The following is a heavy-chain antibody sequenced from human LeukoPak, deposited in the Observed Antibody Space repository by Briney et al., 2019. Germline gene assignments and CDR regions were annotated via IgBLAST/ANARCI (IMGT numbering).Heavy chain of an antibody. CDR2: ISGSGGST. Sequence: GGSLRLSCAASGFTFSSYAMSWVRQAPGKGLEWVSAISGSGGSTYYADSVKGRFTNSRDNSKNTLYLQMNSLRDEDTAVYYCAKSQAGGRLSKPAYYYGMDVWGQGTTVTVSS. CDR3: AKSQAGGRLSKPAYYYGMDV. CDR1: GFTFSSYA. V-gene: IGHV3-23*01. J-gene: IGHJ6*02. D-gene: IGHD1-14*01.